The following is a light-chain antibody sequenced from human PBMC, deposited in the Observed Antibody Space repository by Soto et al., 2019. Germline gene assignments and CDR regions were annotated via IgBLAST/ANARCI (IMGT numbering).Light chain of an antibody. J-gene: IGKJ3*01. CDR1: QGISTY. Sequence: DIQMTQSPSSLSASVGDRVTITCGASQGISTYVAWYQQKPGKPPKLLIYAASTLQSGVPSRFSGSGSGTDFTLTINSLQPEDVATYSCQKYSSVPVFGPGTKVDIK. CDR2: AAS. V-gene: IGKV1-27*01. CDR3: QKYSSVPV.